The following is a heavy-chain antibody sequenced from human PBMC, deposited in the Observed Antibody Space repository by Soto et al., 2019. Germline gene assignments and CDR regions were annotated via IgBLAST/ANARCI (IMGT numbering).Heavy chain of an antibody. Sequence: EVQVVESGGGLVQPGGSLRLSCAASGFTFSSYWMSWVRQAPGKGLEWVANIKADGSEKCYVDSVKGRFTISRDNAKNSVYLQMNSLRAEDKAVYYCARSIAAAGDYWGQGTLVIVSS. V-gene: IGHV3-7*03. CDR3: ARSIAAAGDY. CDR2: IKADGSEK. D-gene: IGHD6-13*01. CDR1: GFTFSSYW. J-gene: IGHJ4*02.